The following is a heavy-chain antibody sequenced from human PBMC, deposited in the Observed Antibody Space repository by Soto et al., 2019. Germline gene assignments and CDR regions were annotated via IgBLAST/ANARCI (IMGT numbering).Heavy chain of an antibody. CDR3: ARQLVRYNWNLRPYDFSGMAV. CDR2: IYYSGAT. D-gene: IGHD1-7*01. V-gene: IGHV4-38-2*01. J-gene: IGHJ6*02. Sequence: PSDTHSLTCAVSGYSISSGCCWGWIHPPPGKGLEWIGTIYYSGATYSTPSLKSRFTVSIDTSKKEFSLKLSSVTAADTAVYYCARQLVRYNWNLRPYDFSGMAVWGQGTTVPVS. CDR1: GYSISSGCC.